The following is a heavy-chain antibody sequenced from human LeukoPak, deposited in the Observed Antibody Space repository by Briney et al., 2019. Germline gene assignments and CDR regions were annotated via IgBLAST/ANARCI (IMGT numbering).Heavy chain of an antibody. J-gene: IGHJ6*02. CDR2: ISSGGST. CDR3: ARDDYSSSWYEGYYYYGMDV. CDR1: GGSISSSGYY. D-gene: IGHD6-13*01. V-gene: IGHV4-39*02. Sequence: SETLSLTCTVSGGSISSSGYYWGWIRQPPGKGLEWIGSISSGGSTHYIPSLKSRVTISVDTPKNQFSLKLSSVTAADTAVYYCARDDYSSSWYEGYYYYGMDVWGQGTTVTVSS.